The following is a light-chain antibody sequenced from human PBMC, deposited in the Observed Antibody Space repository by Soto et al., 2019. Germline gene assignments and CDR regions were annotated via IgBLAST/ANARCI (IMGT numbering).Light chain of an antibody. CDR2: EVI. CDR1: SSDVAAYNF. V-gene: IGLV2-14*03. Sequence: QSALTQPASVSGSPGQSITISCTGTSSDVAAYNFVSWYQQHPGEVPKLMIYEVIKRPSGISDRFSGSKSGNTASLTISGLQAEDEADYYCAAWDDSLNALVFGGGTKLTVL. J-gene: IGLJ3*02. CDR3: AAWDDSLNALV.